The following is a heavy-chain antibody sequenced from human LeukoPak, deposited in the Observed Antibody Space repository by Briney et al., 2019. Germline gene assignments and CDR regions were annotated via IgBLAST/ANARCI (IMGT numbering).Heavy chain of an antibody. CDR2: ISSSSSYI. V-gene: IGHV3-21*01. D-gene: IGHD3-16*01. CDR3: ARVLGFYYYMDV. CDR1: RFTFSSYS. Sequence: GGSLRLSCAASRFTFSSYSMNWVRQAPGKGLEWVSSISSSSSYIYYADSVKGRFTISRDNAKNSLYLQMNSLRAEDTAVYYCARVLGFYYYMDVWGKGTTVTVSS. J-gene: IGHJ6*03.